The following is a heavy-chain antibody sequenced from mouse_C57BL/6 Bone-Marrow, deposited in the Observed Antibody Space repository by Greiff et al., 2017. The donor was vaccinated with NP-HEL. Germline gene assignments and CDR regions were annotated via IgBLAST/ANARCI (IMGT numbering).Heavy chain of an antibody. CDR2: IDPENGDT. CDR1: GFNIKDDY. J-gene: IGHJ2*01. D-gene: IGHD2-3*01. CDR3: TTYDDYLDY. V-gene: IGHV14-4*01. Sequence: EVQLQQSGAELVRPGASVKLSCTASGFNIKDDYMHWVKQRPEQGLEWIGWIDPENGDTEYASKFQGKATITADTSSNTAYLQLSSLTSEDTAVYYCTTYDDYLDYGGQGTTLTVSS.